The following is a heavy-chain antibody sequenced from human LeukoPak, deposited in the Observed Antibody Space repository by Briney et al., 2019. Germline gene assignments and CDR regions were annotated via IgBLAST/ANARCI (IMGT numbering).Heavy chain of an antibody. CDR1: GFTFSGYA. J-gene: IGHJ4*02. Sequence: GGSLRLSCAASGFTFSGYAMTWVRQAPGNGLEWVSAISGSGGSTYYVDSVKGRFTISRNNSRNTLYLQMNSLRAEDTAVYYCAKSCGGSCYSDFDYWGQGTLVTVSS. D-gene: IGHD2-15*01. CDR3: AKSCGGSCYSDFDY. V-gene: IGHV3-23*01. CDR2: ISGSGGST.